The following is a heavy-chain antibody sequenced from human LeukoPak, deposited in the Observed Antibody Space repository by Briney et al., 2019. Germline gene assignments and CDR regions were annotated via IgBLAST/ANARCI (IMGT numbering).Heavy chain of an antibody. J-gene: IGHJ5*02. V-gene: IGHV4-38-2*01. D-gene: IGHD3-3*01. Sequence: SETLSLTCAVSGYSISSGYYWGWIRQPPGKGLEWIGSIYHSGSTYYNPSLKSRVTISVDTSKNQFSLKLSSVTAADTAVYYCAGGGVRFDPWGQGTLVTVSS. CDR1: GYSISSGYY. CDR3: AGGGVRFDP. CDR2: IYHSGST.